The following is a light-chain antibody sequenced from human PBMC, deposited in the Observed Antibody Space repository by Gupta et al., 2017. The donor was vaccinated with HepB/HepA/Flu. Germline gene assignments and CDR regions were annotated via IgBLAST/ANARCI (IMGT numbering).Light chain of an antibody. CDR3: QQYNNGTPIT. J-gene: IGKJ5*01. CDR1: QSVSSN. CDR2: GAS. V-gene: IGKV3-15*01. Sequence: EIVMTQSPATLSVSPGERATLSCRASQSVSSNLAWYQQKPGQAPRLLIYGASTRATGIPARVSGSGSGTEDTLTISSLQSEDFAVYYCQQYNNGTPITFGQGTRLEIK.